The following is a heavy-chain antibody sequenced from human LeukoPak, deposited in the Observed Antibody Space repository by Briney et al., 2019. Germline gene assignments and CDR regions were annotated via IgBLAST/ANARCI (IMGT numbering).Heavy chain of an antibody. CDR2: INPNSGGT. CDR1: GYTFTAYY. V-gene: IGHV1-2*04. CDR3: ARDAASGYCSGGSCYSGHFQH. Sequence: ASVKVCCKASGYTFTAYYMHWLRQAPGQGLEWMGWINPNSGGTNYAQNFQGWVTMTRDTSISTAYMELSRLRSDDTAVYYCARDAASGYCSGGSCYSGHFQHWGQGTLVTVSS. J-gene: IGHJ1*01. D-gene: IGHD2-15*01.